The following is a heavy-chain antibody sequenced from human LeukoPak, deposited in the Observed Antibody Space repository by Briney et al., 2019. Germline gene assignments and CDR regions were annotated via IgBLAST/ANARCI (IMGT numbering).Heavy chain of an antibody. CDR3: AKEGYEILTGHEKGVDT. V-gene: IGHV3-23*01. J-gene: IGHJ5*02. Sequence: GGSLRLSCAASGFTFGVAAMTCVRQAPGKGLEWVSLIGASGESTYYADSVKGRFTVSRDNSTNTLYLQLNSLRPEDTAVYYSAKEGYEILTGHEKGVDTSGPRTLVTVSS. CDR1: GFTFGVAA. D-gene: IGHD3-9*01. CDR2: IGASGEST.